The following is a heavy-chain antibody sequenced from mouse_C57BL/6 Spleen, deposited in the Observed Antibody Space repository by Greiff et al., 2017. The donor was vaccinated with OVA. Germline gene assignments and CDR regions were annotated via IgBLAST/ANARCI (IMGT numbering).Heavy chain of an antibody. V-gene: IGHV1-82*01. CDR1: GYAFSSSW. Sequence: VQRVESGPELVKPGASVKISCKASGYAFSSSWMNWVKQRPGKGLEWIGRIYPGDGDTNYNGKFKGKATLTADKSSSTAYMQLSSLTSEDSAVYFCARDPEFDYWGQGTTLTVSS. CDR3: ARDPEFDY. J-gene: IGHJ2*01. CDR2: IYPGDGDT.